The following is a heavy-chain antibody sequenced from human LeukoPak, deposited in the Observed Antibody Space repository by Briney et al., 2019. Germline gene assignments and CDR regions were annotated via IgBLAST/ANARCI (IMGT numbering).Heavy chain of an antibody. V-gene: IGHV3-30*18. CDR1: GFTFSSYG. CDR3: AKALVRIVGATTGY. J-gene: IGHJ4*02. CDR2: ISYDGSNK. Sequence: QPGGSLRLSCAASGFTFSSYGMHWVRQAPGKGLEWVAVISYDGSNKYYADSVKGRFTISRDNSKNTLYLQMNSLRAEDTAVYYCAKALVRIVGATTGYWGQGTLVTVSS. D-gene: IGHD1-26*01.